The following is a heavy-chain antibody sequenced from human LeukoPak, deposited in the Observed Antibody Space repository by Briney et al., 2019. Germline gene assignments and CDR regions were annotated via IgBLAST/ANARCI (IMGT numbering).Heavy chain of an antibody. D-gene: IGHD3-10*01. Sequence: SETLSLTCTVSGGSIRPYYWSWIRQPPGKGLEWIGYIYHSGSTYYNPSLKSRVTISVDRSKNQFSLKLSSVTAADTAVYYCARVTYYYGSGSYSSWFDPWGQGTLVTVSS. V-gene: IGHV4-59*12. CDR1: GGSIRPYY. CDR2: IYHSGST. CDR3: ARVTYYYGSGSYSSWFDP. J-gene: IGHJ5*02.